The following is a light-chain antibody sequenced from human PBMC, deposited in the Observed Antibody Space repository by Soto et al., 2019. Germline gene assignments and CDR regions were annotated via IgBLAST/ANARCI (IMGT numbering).Light chain of an antibody. CDR2: GAS. J-gene: IGKJ2*01. V-gene: IGKV3-15*01. CDR1: QSVISN. CDR3: KQYTPWPLYT. Sequence: EIIMTQSPATLSVSPGETAALSCRASQSVISNLAWYQQKPGQAPRLLIYGASTRATGVPARFSGSGSVTEFTLTISSLQSEDGAGYYCKQYTPWPLYTFGQGTKLEIK.